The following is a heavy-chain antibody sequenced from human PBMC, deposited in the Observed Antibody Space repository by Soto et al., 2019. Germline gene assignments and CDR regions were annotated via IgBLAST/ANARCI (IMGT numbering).Heavy chain of an antibody. J-gene: IGHJ4*02. Sequence: PGGSLRLSCAASGFTFSRHAMSWVRQAPGKGLEWVSVITGSGGRTYYADSVKGRFTISRDNSKNTLYLQMNSLRAEDTAVYYCAKDLGYGEPWAFDYWGQGTLVTVSS. V-gene: IGHV3-23*01. D-gene: IGHD4-17*01. CDR3: AKDLGYGEPWAFDY. CDR2: ITGSGGRT. CDR1: GFTFSRHA.